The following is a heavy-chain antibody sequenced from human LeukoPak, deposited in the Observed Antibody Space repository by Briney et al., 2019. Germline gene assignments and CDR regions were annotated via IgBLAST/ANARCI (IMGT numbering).Heavy chain of an antibody. CDR1: GFTFSNYW. J-gene: IGHJ4*02. Sequence: GGSLRLSCAASGFTFSNYWMHWVRQTPGKGLVWVSRINSDGGNTNYADSMKGRFTVSRDNAKNTLYLQINSLRVEDTALYYCVRGGSSVSFDYWGQGTLVAVSS. CDR2: INSDGGNT. D-gene: IGHD3-10*01. V-gene: IGHV3-74*01. CDR3: VRGGSSVSFDY.